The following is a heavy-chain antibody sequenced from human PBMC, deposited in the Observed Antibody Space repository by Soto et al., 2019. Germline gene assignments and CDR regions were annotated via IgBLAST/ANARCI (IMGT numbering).Heavy chain of an antibody. D-gene: IGHD3-3*01. V-gene: IGHV1-18*01. CDR3: APAPHEFWNPYFFDH. Sequence: ASVKVSCKASGYTFGIFGINWVRQAPGQRLEWMGWISAYTGDTNYAQKVQGRVTMATDTSTTTAYMELRNLSPDDPAVYYCAPAPHEFWNPYFFDHWGHGTLVTVSS. J-gene: IGHJ5*02. CDR1: GYTFGIFG. CDR2: ISAYTGDT.